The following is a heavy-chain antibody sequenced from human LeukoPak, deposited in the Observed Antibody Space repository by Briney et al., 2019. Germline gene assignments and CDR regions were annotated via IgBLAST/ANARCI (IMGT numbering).Heavy chain of an antibody. CDR1: GFTFSSYA. J-gene: IGHJ2*01. V-gene: IGHV3-23*01. CDR2: IRSSGDSS. D-gene: IGHD2-2*01. CDR3: VREGDYCSSSRCVIGYFDL. Sequence: GGSLRLSCAASGFTFSSYAMTWVRQAPGKGLEWVSSIRSSGDSSYYADSVKGRITISRDNTKNTLYLQMNSLRAEDTAVYYCVREGDYCSSSRCVIGYFDLWGRGTQVTVSS.